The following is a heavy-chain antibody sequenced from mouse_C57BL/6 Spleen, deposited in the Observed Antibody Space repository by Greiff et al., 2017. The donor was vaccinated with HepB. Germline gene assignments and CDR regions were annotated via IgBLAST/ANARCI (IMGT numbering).Heavy chain of an antibody. J-gene: IGHJ1*03. Sequence: EVQRVESGGGLVKPGGSLKLSCAASGFTFSSYTMSWVRQTPEKRLEWVATISGGGGNTYYPDSVKGRFTISRDNAKNTLYLQMSSLRSEDTALYYCASGGITTVVATNWYFDVWGTGTTVTVSS. CDR3: ASGGITTVVATNWYFDV. D-gene: IGHD1-1*01. CDR1: GFTFSSYT. V-gene: IGHV5-9*01. CDR2: ISGGGGNT.